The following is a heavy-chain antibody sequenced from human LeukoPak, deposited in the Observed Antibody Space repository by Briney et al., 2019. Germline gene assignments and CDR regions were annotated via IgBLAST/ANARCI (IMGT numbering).Heavy chain of an antibody. Sequence: PGGSLRLSCAASGFNFSSYAMSWVRQAPGKGLEWFSAISGSRGSTYYAHSVKGRFTISRDNSKNTLYLQMNSLRAEDTAVYYCAKVPVAAAAPYYFDYWGQGTLVTVSS. CDR1: GFNFSSYA. CDR3: AKVPVAAAAPYYFDY. V-gene: IGHV3-23*01. CDR2: ISGSRGST. D-gene: IGHD6-13*01. J-gene: IGHJ4*02.